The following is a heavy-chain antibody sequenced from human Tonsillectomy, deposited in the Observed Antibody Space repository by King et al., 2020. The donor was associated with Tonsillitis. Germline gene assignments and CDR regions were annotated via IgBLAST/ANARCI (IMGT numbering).Heavy chain of an antibody. D-gene: IGHD3-22*01. CDR1: GFSLSNARMG. V-gene: IGHV2-26*01. Sequence: VTLKESGPVLVKPTETLTLTCTVSGFSLSNARMGVGWIRQPPGKALEWLAHIFSNDEKSYSTSLNSRLTISKDTSKSQVVLNMTNMDPVDTATYYCAQYYDDSSGYYYAFDIWGQGTVVTVSS. J-gene: IGHJ3*02. CDR3: AQYYDDSSGYYYAFDI. CDR2: IFSNDEK.